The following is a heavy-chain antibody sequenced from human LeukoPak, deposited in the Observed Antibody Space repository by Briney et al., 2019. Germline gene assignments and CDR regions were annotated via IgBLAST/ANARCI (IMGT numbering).Heavy chain of an antibody. D-gene: IGHD1-26*01. CDR3: AKDMGVSGSYWNYFDY. CDR1: GFTFSSYG. J-gene: IGHJ4*02. CDR2: ISGSGGST. Sequence: GGSLRLSCAASGFTFSSYGMSWVRQAPGKGLEWVSAISGSGGSTYYADSVKGRFTISRDNSKNTLYLQMNSLRAEDTAVYYCAKDMGVSGSYWNYFDYWGQGTLVTVSS. V-gene: IGHV3-23*01.